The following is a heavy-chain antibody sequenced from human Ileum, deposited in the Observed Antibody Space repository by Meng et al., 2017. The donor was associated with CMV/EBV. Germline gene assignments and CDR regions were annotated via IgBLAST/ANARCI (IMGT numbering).Heavy chain of an antibody. V-gene: IGHV3-33*08. CDR1: GFPLNRHG. Sequence: SGFPLNRHGIHWVRQFPGKGLGWVAVLWYDGSRKYFADSVQGRFSISRDDSKNTVYLQMNSLRAEDTAVYYCARDNDGSSHYSQFDYWGQGTLVTVSS. CDR2: LWYDGSRK. D-gene: IGHD3-22*01. J-gene: IGHJ4*02. CDR3: ARDNDGSSHYSQFDY.